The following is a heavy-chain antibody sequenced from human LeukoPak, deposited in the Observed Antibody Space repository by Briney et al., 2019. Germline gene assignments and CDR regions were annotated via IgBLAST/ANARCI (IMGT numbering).Heavy chain of an antibody. V-gene: IGHV3-23*01. CDR3: AKDRSGTTRYFDY. CDR1: GFTFSSYA. J-gene: IGHJ4*02. D-gene: IGHD1-14*01. Sequence: GGFLRLSCAASGFTFSSYAMSWVLQAPGKGLEWVSAISGSGGSTYYADSVKGRFTISRDNSKNTLYLQMNSLRAEDTAVYYCAKDRSGTTRYFDYWGQGTLVTVSS. CDR2: ISGSGGST.